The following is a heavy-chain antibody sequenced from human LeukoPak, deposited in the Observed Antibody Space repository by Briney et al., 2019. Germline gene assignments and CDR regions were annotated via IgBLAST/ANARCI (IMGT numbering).Heavy chain of an antibody. Sequence: SETLSLTCTVSGGSVSSDSSHWSWIRQPPGKGLEWIGHIYYTGSTNYNPSLKGRVTISLDTSKNHFSLKLSSVTAADTAVYYCARAGTDGETFDYWGQGTLVTVSS. J-gene: IGHJ4*02. CDR2: IYYTGST. V-gene: IGHV4-61*03. CDR1: GGSVSSDSSH. D-gene: IGHD1-1*01. CDR3: ARAGTDGETFDY.